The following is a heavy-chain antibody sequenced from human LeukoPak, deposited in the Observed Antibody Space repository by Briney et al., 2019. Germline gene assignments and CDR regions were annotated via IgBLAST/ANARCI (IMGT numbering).Heavy chain of an antibody. J-gene: IGHJ5*02. CDR1: GCTFTSSG. D-gene: IGHD1-26*01. Sequence: GASEKVSCKTSGCTFTSSGISWVRQAPGQGLEWMGWISGYNGYTKSAQNLQGRVTMTTDTSTNTAYMELRSLISDDTAVYYCARDSGRGSYYPNWFDPWGQGTLVTVSS. CDR3: ARDSGRGSYYPNWFDP. V-gene: IGHV1-18*01. CDR2: ISGYNGYT.